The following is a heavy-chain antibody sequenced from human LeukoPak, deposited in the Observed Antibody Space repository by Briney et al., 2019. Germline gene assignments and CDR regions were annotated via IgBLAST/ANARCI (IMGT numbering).Heavy chain of an antibody. CDR1: GGSISSYH. D-gene: IGHD4-11*01. J-gene: IGHJ4*02. CDR2: IYYSGST. V-gene: IGHV4-59*01. CDR3: ARGMTKIDY. Sequence: SETLSLTCTVSGGSISSYHWSWIRQPPGKGLEWIGYIYYSGSTNYNPSLKSRVTISVDTSKNQFSLKLSSVTAADTAVYYCARGMTKIDYWGQGTLVTVSS.